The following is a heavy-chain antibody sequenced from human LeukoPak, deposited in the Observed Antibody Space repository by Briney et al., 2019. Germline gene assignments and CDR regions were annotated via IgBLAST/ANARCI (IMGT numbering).Heavy chain of an antibody. D-gene: IGHD2-2*01. CDR1: GYSSTSGHY. J-gene: IGHJ4*02. CDR3: ARYCTSTTCILRGFDY. Sequence: SSETLSLTCSVSGYSSTSGHYWGWIRQPPGKGLEWIANIYHTGSAHYNPSLKSRVTISVDTSKNQFSLKLSSVTAADTAVYYCARYCTSTTCILRGFDYWGQGTLVTVSS. CDR2: IYHTGSA. V-gene: IGHV4-38-2*01.